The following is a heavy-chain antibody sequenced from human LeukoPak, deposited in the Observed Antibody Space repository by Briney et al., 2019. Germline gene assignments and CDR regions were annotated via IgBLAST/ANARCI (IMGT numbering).Heavy chain of an antibody. J-gene: IGHJ4*02. CDR3: ARQASAASDY. Sequence: GESLKISCKGSGYSFTSFWIGWVRQMPGKGLEWMGITYPGDSDTKYSPSFQGQVTLSVDKSITTAYLQWSSLKASDTAMYYCARQASAASDYWGQGTLVTVSS. D-gene: IGHD6-13*01. V-gene: IGHV5-51*01. CDR2: TYPGDSDT. CDR1: GYSFTSFW.